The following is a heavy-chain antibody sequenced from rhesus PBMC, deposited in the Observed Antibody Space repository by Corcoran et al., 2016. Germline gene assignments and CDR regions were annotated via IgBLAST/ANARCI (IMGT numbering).Heavy chain of an antibody. D-gene: IGHD6-31*01. V-gene: IGHV4-122*02. CDR1: GGSISRGYYY. J-gene: IGHJ4*01. CDR2: ITDSGST. CDR3: ARDRIAAAESDY. Sequence: QVQLQESGPGLVKPSETLSLTCAVSGGSISRGYYYWSWIRPPPGQGLEWIGYITDSGSTSYNPSLKSRVTISRDTSKNQFSLKLSSVTAADTAVYYCARDRIAAAESDYWGQGVLVTVSS.